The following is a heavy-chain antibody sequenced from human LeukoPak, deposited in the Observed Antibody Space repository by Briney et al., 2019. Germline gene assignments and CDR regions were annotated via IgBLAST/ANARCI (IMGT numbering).Heavy chain of an antibody. CDR2: IYLLNSDT. V-gene: IGHV5-51*01. D-gene: IGHD3-3*01. CDR1: GYSLPNYW. Sequence: GESLKISCKGSGYSLPNYWINWVRQMPGKGLEWMGIIYLLNSDTRYSPSFQGQVTISADKSISTAYLQWSSLKASDTAMYYCARFTNYDFWSGTPDDWFDPWGQGTLVTVSS. CDR3: ARFTNYDFWSGTPDDWFDP. J-gene: IGHJ5*02.